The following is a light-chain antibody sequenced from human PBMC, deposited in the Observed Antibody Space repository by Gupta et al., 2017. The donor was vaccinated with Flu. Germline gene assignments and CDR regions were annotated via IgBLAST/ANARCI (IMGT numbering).Light chain of an antibody. CDR1: QSVLYTSSNKNY. CDR2: WAS. J-gene: IGKJ4*01. Sequence: NCKSSQSVLYTSSNKNYLAWYQQKPGHPPKVLIYWASTRESGVPDRFSGSGSGTDFTLTISSLQAEDVAVYYCQQYYGAPLTFGGGTKVEIK. CDR3: QQYYGAPLT. V-gene: IGKV4-1*01.